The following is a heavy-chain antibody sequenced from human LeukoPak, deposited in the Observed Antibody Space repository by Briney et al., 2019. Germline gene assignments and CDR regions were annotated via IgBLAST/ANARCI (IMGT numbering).Heavy chain of an antibody. V-gene: IGHV4-4*07. CDR3: ARGGFGLGYCSSTSCYGWGPYYYMDV. J-gene: IGHJ6*03. D-gene: IGHD2-2*01. Sequence: SETLSLTCTVSGGSISSYYWSWIRQPAGKGLEWIGRIYTSGSTNYNPSLKSRVTMSVDTSKNQFSLKLSSVTAADTAVYYCARGGFGLGYCSSTSCYGWGPYYYMDVWGKGTTVTVSS. CDR1: GGSISSYY. CDR2: IYTSGST.